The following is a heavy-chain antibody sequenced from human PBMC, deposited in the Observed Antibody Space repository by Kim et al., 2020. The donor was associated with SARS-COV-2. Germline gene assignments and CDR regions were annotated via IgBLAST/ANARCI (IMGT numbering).Heavy chain of an antibody. CDR1: GGSISSYY. J-gene: IGHJ6*02. CDR2: IYYSGST. D-gene: IGHD6-19*01. CDR3: ARDFSPSIAVAENYYYGMDV. V-gene: IGHV4-59*01. Sequence: SETLSLTCTVSGGSISSYYWSWIRQPPGKGLEWIGYIYYSGSTNYNPSLKSRVTISVDTSKNQFSLKLSSVTAADTAVYYCARDFSPSIAVAENYYYGMDVWGQGTTVTVSS.